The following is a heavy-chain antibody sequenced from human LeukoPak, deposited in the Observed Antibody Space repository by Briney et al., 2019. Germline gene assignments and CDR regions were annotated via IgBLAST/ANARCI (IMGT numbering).Heavy chain of an antibody. CDR1: GFTFSSYD. J-gene: IGHJ4*02. Sequence: GGSLRLSCAASGFTFSSYDMHWVRHATGKGLEWVSAIGTAGDTYYPGSVKGRFTISRENAKNSLYLQMNSLRAGDTAVYYCAKGYYYDSSGHLDYWGQGTLVTVSS. CDR3: AKGYYYDSSGHLDY. D-gene: IGHD3-22*01. V-gene: IGHV3-13*01. CDR2: IGTAGDT.